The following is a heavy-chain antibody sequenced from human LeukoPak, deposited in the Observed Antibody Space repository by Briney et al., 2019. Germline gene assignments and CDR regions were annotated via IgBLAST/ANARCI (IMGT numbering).Heavy chain of an antibody. CDR1: GYSIGSGYY. J-gene: IGHJ6*03. CDR3: TRGSIAYYYMDV. CDR2: IYYSGST. Sequence: SSETLSLTCSVSGYSIGSGYYWSWIRQPPGKGLEWIGNIYYSGSTNYNPSLKSRVTISVDTSKNQFSLKLSSVTAADTAVYCCTRGSIAYYYMDVWGKGTTVTISS. V-gene: IGHV4-61*01. D-gene: IGHD3-22*01.